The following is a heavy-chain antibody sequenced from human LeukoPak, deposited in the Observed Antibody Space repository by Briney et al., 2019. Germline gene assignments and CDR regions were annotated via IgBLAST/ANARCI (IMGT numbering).Heavy chain of an antibody. J-gene: IGHJ3*02. CDR2: IYHSGST. D-gene: IGHD3-22*01. CDR1: GGSISSYY. Sequence: SETLSLTCTVSGGSISSYYWSWIRQPPGKGLEWIGSIYHSGSTYYNPSLKSRVTISVDTSKNQFSLKLSSVTAADTAVYYCARITSGYDAFDIWGQGTMVTVSS. CDR3: ARITSGYDAFDI. V-gene: IGHV4-59*08.